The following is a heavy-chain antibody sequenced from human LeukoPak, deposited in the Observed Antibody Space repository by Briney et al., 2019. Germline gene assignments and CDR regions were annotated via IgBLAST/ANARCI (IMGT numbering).Heavy chain of an antibody. J-gene: IGHJ4*02. D-gene: IGHD3-10*01. CDR1: GFTFSSYW. Sequence: GGSLRLSCAASGFTFSSYWMHWVRQAPGKGLVWVSRINSDGSSTSYADSVKGRFTISRDNAKNTPYLQMNSLRAEDTAVYYCARDPTVLWFGELLPLDYWGQGTLVTVSS. V-gene: IGHV3-74*01. CDR3: ARDPTVLWFGELLPLDY. CDR2: INSDGSST.